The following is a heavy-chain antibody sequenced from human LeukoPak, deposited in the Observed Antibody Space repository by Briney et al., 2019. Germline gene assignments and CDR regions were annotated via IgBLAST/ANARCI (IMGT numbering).Heavy chain of an antibody. V-gene: IGHV1-69*05. CDR3: ARGVVTTLYYYYYMDV. D-gene: IGHD2-21*02. CDR2: IIPIFGTA. J-gene: IGHJ6*03. Sequence: GASVKVSCKASGGTFSSYAISWVRQAPGQGLEWMGGIIPIFGTANYAQKFQGRVTITTDESTSTAYMELSGLRSEDTAVYYCARGVVTTLYYYYYMDVWGKGTTVTVSS. CDR1: GGTFSSYA.